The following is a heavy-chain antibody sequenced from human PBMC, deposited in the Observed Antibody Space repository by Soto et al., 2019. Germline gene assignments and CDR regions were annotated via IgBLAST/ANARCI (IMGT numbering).Heavy chain of an antibody. CDR3: ARHAGIAVAGGDFDY. CDR2: IYYSGST. V-gene: IGHV4-39*01. Sequence: TSETLCLTCTVSGGSISSSSYYWGWIRQPPGKGLEWIGSIYYSGSTYYNPSLKSRVTISVDTSKNQFSLKLSSVTAADTAVYYCARHAGIAVAGGDFDYWGQGTLVTVSS. CDR1: GGSISSSSYY. D-gene: IGHD6-19*01. J-gene: IGHJ4*02.